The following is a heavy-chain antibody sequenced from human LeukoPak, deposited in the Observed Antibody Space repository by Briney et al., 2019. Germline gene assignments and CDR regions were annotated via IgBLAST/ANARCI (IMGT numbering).Heavy chain of an antibody. CDR3: AKTPSHYYDSSGLDY. CDR1: GFTFSSYA. V-gene: IGHV3-23*01. J-gene: IGHJ4*02. Sequence: GGSLRLSCAASGFTFSSYAMSWVRQAPGKGLEWVSAISGSGGSTYYADSVKGRFTISIDNSKHPLYLQMNSRRAEDRAGYYCAKTPSHYYDSSGLDYWGQGTLVTVSS. CDR2: ISGSGGST. D-gene: IGHD3-22*01.